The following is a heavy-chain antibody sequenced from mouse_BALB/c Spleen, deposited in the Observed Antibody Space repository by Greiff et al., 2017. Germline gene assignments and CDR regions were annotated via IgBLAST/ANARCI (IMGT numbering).Heavy chain of an antibody. J-gene: IGHJ3*01. D-gene: IGHD2-4*01. CDR1: GYTFTSYY. Sequence: QVQLQQSGAELVKPGASVKLSCKASGYTFTSYYMYWVKQRPGQGLEWIGGINPSNGGTNFNEKFKSKATLTVDKSSSTAYMQLSSLTSEDSAVYYCTRGSTMITPWFAYWGQGTLVTVSA. V-gene: IGHV1S81*02. CDR2: INPSNGGT. CDR3: TRGSTMITPWFAY.